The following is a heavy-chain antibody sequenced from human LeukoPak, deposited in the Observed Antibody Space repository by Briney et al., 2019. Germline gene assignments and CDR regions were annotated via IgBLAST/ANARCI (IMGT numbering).Heavy chain of an antibody. J-gene: IGHJ6*02. CDR3: ARHVTYGSGSYLPGMDV. D-gene: IGHD3-10*01. Sequence: GESLKISCKGSGYSFTSYWIGWARQMPGKGLEWMGDIYPGDSDTRYSPSFQGQVTISADKSISTAYLQWSSLKASDTAMYYCARHVTYGSGSYLPGMDVWGQGTTVTVSS. CDR1: GYSFTSYW. CDR2: IYPGDSDT. V-gene: IGHV5-51*01.